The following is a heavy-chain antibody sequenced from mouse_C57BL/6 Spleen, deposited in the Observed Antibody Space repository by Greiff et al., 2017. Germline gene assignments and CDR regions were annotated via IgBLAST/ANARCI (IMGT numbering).Heavy chain of an antibody. CDR1: GYTFTSYW. CDR3: AREGSYGNVFAY. CDR2: IYPGSGST. D-gene: IGHD2-1*01. Sequence: QVQLQQSGAELVKPGASVKMSCKASGYTFTSYWITWVKQRPGQGLEWIGDIYPGSGSTNYNEKFKSKATLTVDTSSSTAYMQLSSLTSEDSAVYYCAREGSYGNVFAYWGQGTLVTVSA. V-gene: IGHV1-55*01. J-gene: IGHJ3*01.